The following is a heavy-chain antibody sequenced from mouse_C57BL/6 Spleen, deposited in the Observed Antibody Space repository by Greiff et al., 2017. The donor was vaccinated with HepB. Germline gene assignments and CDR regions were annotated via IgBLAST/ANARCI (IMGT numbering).Heavy chain of an antibody. CDR3: ALNYEGAWFAY. J-gene: IGHJ3*01. D-gene: IGHD2-1*01. CDR1: GIDFSRYW. V-gene: IGHV4-1*01. CDR2: INPDSSTI. Sequence: DVMLVESGGGLVQPGGSLKLSCAASGIDFSRYWMSWVRRAPGKGLEWIGEINPDSSTINYAPSLKDKFIISRDNAKNTLYLQMSKVRSEDTALYYCALNYEGAWFAYWGQGTLVTVSA.